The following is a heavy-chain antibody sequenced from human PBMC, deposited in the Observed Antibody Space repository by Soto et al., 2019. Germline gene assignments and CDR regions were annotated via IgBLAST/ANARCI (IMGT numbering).Heavy chain of an antibody. CDR1: GFTFSNYW. V-gene: IGHV3-7*04. D-gene: IGHD3-10*01. CDR3: AGAGVLWFGESCFDR. Sequence: EVQLVESGGGLVQPGGSLRLSCAASGFTFSNYWMNWVRQAPGKGLEWVANIKQDGSEKYYVDSVKGRFIISRDNAKNSLYREMHTVRVGDTAVYYCAGAGVLWFGESCFDRWGQGPLVTVSS. J-gene: IGHJ5*02. CDR2: IKQDGSEK.